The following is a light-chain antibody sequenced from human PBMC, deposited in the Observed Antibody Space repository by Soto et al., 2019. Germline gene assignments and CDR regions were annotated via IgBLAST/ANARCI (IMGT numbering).Light chain of an antibody. CDR1: SGNIASNY. V-gene: IGLV6-57*01. Sequence: NFMLTQPHSVSESPGKTVIISCTRSSGNIASNYVQWYQQRPGSSPTTVIYEDNLRPSGVPDRFSGSIDSSSNSASLTISGLETEDEADYFCQSYDATNQVFGGGTKVTVL. CDR3: QSYDATNQV. J-gene: IGLJ3*02. CDR2: EDN.